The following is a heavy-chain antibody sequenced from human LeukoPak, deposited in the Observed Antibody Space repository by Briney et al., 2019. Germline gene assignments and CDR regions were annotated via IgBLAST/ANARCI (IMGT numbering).Heavy chain of an antibody. CDR1: GFTFSSYG. CDR3: SNDTWDD. J-gene: IGHJ4*02. V-gene: IGHV3-30*02. CDR2: VHYDGSNK. Sequence: GGFLRLSCAASGFTFSSYGIHWVRQAPGKGPEWVAFVHYDGSNKYYADSVKGRFTVSRDNSTNTVYLEMNSLNSEDTAVYYSSNDTWDDRGQGTLVTVSS.